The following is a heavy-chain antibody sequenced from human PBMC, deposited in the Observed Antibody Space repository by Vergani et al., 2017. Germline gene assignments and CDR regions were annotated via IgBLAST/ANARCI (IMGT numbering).Heavy chain of an antibody. V-gene: IGHV3-33*01. CDR2: IWYDGSNK. CDR1: GFTFSSYG. CDR3: TRPTSGSYS. Sequence: QVQLVESGGGVVQPGRSLRLSCAASGFTFSSYGMHWVRQAPGKGLEWVAVIWYDGSNKYYADSVKGRFTISRDNSKNTLYLQMNSLRAEDTAVYYCTRPTSGSYSWGQGTLVTVSS. J-gene: IGHJ4*02. D-gene: IGHD1-26*01.